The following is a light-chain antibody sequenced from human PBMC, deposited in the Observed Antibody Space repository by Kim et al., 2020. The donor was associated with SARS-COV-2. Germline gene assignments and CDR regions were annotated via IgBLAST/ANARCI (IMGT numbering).Light chain of an antibody. Sequence: PGQTASITCSGYKFVGKYVSWYQQKPGQSPVVIIYQDTQRPSGIPERFSGSNSGNTATLTISGTQAMDEADYYCQAWDSSTHNYVFGAGTKVTVL. CDR2: QDT. CDR1: KFVGKY. V-gene: IGLV3-1*01. CDR3: QAWDSSTHNYV. J-gene: IGLJ1*01.